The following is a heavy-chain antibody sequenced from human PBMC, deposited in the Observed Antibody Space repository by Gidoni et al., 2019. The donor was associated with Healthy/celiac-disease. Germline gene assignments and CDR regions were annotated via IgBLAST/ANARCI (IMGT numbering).Heavy chain of an antibody. Sequence: QVQLVESGGGVVQPGRSLRLSCAASGFTFSSYAMHWVRQAPGKGLEWVAVISYDGSNKYYADSVKGRFTISRDNSKNTLYLQMNSLRAEDTAVYYCARPAGPYRRYFDLWGRGTLVTVSS. CDR1: GFTFSSYA. J-gene: IGHJ2*01. CDR3: ARPAGPYRRYFDL. V-gene: IGHV3-30-3*01. D-gene: IGHD6-19*01. CDR2: ISYDGSNK.